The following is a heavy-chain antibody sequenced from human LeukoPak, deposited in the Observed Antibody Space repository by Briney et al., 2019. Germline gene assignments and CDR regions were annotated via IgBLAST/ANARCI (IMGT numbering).Heavy chain of an antibody. D-gene: IGHD6-13*01. Sequence: SETLSLTCTVSGGSISSYYWSWIRQPPGKGLEWIGYIYYSGSTNYNPSLKSRVTISVDTSKNQFSLKLSSVTAADTAVYYCARGPGGASSWYYYGMDVWGQGTTVTVSS. V-gene: IGHV4-59*12. J-gene: IGHJ6*02. CDR2: IYYSGST. CDR3: ARGPGGASSWYYYGMDV. CDR1: GGSISSYY.